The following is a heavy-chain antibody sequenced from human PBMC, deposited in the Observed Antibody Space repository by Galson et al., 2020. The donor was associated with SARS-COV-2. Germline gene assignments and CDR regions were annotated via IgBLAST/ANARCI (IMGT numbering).Heavy chain of an antibody. CDR1: GFTFSSYA. CDR3: ARDPLITFGGVIVIEYYYYGMDV. CDR2: ISYNGNNK. D-gene: IGHD3-16*02. Sequence: GESLKISCAASGFTFSSYAMHWVRQAPRKGLEWVAVISYNGNNKYYADSVNGRFTISNDNSKNTLYLQMNSLRAEDTAVYYCARDPLITFGGVIVIEYYYYGMDVWGQGTTVTVSS. J-gene: IGHJ6*02. V-gene: IGHV3-30-3*01.